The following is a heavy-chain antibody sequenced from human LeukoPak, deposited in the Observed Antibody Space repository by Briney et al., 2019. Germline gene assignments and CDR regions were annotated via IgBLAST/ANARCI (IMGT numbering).Heavy chain of an antibody. Sequence: ASVKVSCKASGYTFTGYYMHWVRQAPGQGLEWMGWINPNSGGTNYAQKFQGRVTMTRDTSISTAYMELSRLRSDDTAVYYGARGGFTYYYDSSGYSNFDYWGQGTLVTVSS. CDR3: ARGGFTYYYDSSGYSNFDY. D-gene: IGHD3-22*01. J-gene: IGHJ4*02. V-gene: IGHV1-2*02. CDR1: GYTFTGYY. CDR2: INPNSGGT.